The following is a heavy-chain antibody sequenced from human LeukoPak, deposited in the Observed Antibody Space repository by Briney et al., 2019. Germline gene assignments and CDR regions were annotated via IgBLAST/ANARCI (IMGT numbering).Heavy chain of an antibody. CDR3: ARGAGDKTSSRSNWFDP. V-gene: IGHV3-30-3*01. D-gene: IGHD6-6*01. CDR1: GLSFNTYS. Sequence: GGSLRLSCAGSGLSFNTYSMNWLRQAPGKGLEWVAVISYDGSNTYYADSVKGRFTISRDNSKNTLFLQMNNLRIEDTAVYYCARGAGDKTSSRSNWFDPWGQGTLVTVSS. J-gene: IGHJ5*02. CDR2: ISYDGSNT.